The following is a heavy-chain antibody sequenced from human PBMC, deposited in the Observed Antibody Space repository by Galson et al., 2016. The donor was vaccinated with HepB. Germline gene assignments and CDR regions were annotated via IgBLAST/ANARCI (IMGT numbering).Heavy chain of an antibody. Sequence: SLRLSCAASGFIFSSYGMHWVRQSPGKGLEWVALVSFDGSKEYYADSVKGRFTISRDNSNETMYLQMNSLRAEDTAIYHCARDRVVAAKYTWFDPWGQGTLVTVSS. CDR1: GFIFSSYG. J-gene: IGHJ5*02. V-gene: IGHV3-33*05. D-gene: IGHD2-15*01. CDR2: VSFDGSKE. CDR3: ARDRVVAAKYTWFDP.